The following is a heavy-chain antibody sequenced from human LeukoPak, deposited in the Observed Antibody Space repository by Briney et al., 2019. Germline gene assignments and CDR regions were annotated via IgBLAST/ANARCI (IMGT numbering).Heavy chain of an antibody. J-gene: IGHJ3*02. D-gene: IGHD5-24*01. CDR1: GGSITSSSDY. CDR3: ARRRQRFAFDI. CDR2: IYYSWST. Sequence: SETLSLTCTVSGGSITSSSDYWGWIRQPPGKGLEWIGTIYYSWSTQYNPSLKSRVTISVDTSKNQFSLKLSSVTAADTAVYYCARRRQRFAFDIWGQGTMVTVSS. V-gene: IGHV4-39*01.